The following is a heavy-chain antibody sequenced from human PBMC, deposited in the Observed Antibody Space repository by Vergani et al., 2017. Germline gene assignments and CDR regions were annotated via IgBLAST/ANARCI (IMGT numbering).Heavy chain of an antibody. Sequence: EVRLVESGGGLVQPGGSLRLSCAASGFTFSSYSMNWVRQAPGKGLEWVSYISSSSSTIYYADSVKGRFTISRDNAKNSLYLQMNSLRAEDTAVYYCARAPGYCSSTSCYDYYYYYMDVWGKGTTVTVSS. CDR1: GFTFSSYS. J-gene: IGHJ6*03. D-gene: IGHD2-2*03. CDR3: ARAPGYCSSTSCYDYYYYYMDV. V-gene: IGHV3-48*01. CDR2: ISSSSSTI.